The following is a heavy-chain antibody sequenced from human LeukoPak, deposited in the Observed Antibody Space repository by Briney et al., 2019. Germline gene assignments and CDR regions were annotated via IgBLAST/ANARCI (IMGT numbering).Heavy chain of an antibody. Sequence: GGSLRLSCAASGFTFSSYSMNWVRQAPGKGLEWVSSISSSSSYIYYADSVKGRFTISRDNAKNSLYLQMNSLRAEDTAVYYCARARGVSTGYRPIDYWGQGTLVTVSS. J-gene: IGHJ4*02. CDR3: ARARGVSTGYRPIDY. CDR2: ISSSSSYI. V-gene: IGHV3-21*01. D-gene: IGHD3-22*01. CDR1: GFTFSSYS.